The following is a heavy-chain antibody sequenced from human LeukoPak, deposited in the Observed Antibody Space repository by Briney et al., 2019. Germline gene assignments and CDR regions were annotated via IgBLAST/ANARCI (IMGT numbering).Heavy chain of an antibody. D-gene: IGHD6-13*01. J-gene: IGHJ4*02. CDR3: ARSHIAAAAPFDY. CDR1: GGSVSGYY. Sequence: PSETLSLTCAVYGGSVSGYYWIWIRQPPGKGLEWIGEINHSGSTNYNPSLKSRVTISVDTSKNQFSLKLSSVTAADTAVYYCARSHIAAAAPFDYWGQGTLVTVSS. CDR2: INHSGST. V-gene: IGHV4-34*01.